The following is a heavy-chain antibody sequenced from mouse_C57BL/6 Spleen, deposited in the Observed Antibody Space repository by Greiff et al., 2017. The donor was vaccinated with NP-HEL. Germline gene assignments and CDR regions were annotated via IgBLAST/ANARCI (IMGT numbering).Heavy chain of an antibody. V-gene: IGHV3-6*01. D-gene: IGHD2-4*01. J-gene: IGHJ2*01. CDR1: GYSITSGYY. Sequence: EVQLVESGPGLVKPSQSLSLTCSVTGYSITSGYYWNWIRQFPGNKLEWMGYISYDGSNNYNPSLKNRISITRDTSKNQFFLKLNSVTTEDTATYYCARNYDYDRNDWGQGTTLTVSS. CDR2: ISYDGSN. CDR3: ARNYDYDRND.